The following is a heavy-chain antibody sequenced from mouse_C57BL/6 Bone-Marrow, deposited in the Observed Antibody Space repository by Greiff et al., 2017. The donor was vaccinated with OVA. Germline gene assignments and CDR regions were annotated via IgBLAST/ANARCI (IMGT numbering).Heavy chain of an antibody. D-gene: IGHD1-1*01. V-gene: IGHV14-2*01. CDR2: IDPEDGET. CDR3: APYYYGSSSY. J-gene: IGHJ2*01. Sequence: EVQLQQSGAELVKPGASVKLSCTASGFNIKDYYMHWVKQRTEQGLEWIGRIDPEDGETKYAQKFQGKATITADTSSNTAYLQLSSLTSEDTAVYYCAPYYYGSSSYWGQGTTLTVSS. CDR1: GFNIKDYY.